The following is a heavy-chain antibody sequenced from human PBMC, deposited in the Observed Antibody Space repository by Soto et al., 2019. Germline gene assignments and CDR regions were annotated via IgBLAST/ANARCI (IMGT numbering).Heavy chain of an antibody. V-gene: IGHV4-39*01. J-gene: IGHJ5*02. CDR1: GGSISSSSYY. CDR2: IYYSGST. D-gene: IGHD6-13*01. CDR3: ARHVHSSSWYHPLLMVPWLDP. Sequence: SETLSLTCTVSGGSISSSSYYWGWIRQPPGKGLEWIGSIYYSGSTYYNPSLKSRVTISVDTSKNQFSLKLSSVTAADTAVYYCARHVHSSSWYHPLLMVPWLDPWGQGTLVTVSS.